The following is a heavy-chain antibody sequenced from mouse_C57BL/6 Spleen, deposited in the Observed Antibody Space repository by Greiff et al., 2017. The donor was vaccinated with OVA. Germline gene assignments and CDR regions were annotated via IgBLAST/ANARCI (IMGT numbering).Heavy chain of an antibody. V-gene: IGHV14-4*01. CDR3: TCHYGSSYDWYFEV. CDR1: GFNIKDDY. Sequence: VQLQQSGAELVRPGASVKLSCKASGFNIKDDYMHWVKQRPEQGLEWIGWIDPENGDTEYASKFQGKATITADTSSNTAYLQLSSLTSEDTAVYYGTCHYGSSYDWYFEVWGTGTTVTVSS. D-gene: IGHD1-1*01. J-gene: IGHJ1*03. CDR2: IDPENGDT.